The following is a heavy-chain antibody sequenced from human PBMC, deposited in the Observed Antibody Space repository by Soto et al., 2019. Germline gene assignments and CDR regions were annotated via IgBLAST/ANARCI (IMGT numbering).Heavy chain of an antibody. CDR2: ISATGDTT. Sequence: EVQLLESGGGLVQPGGSLRLSCAASGFTFSNYAMSWVRQAPGKGLEWISAISATGDTTYYIGSVKGRFTISQDNSKNTRYLQMNSLRAEDTAVYYCAKEDNAVVVVTTFDYWGQGALVTVSS. V-gene: IGHV3-23*01. J-gene: IGHJ4*02. D-gene: IGHD2-21*02. CDR3: AKEDNAVVVVTTFDY. CDR1: GFTFSNYA.